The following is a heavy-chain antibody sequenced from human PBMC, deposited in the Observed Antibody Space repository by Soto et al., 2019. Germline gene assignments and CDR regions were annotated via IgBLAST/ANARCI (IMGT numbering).Heavy chain of an antibody. Sequence: PSETLSLTCSVSGGSVSSRSFYWGWIRQSPGKGLEWIGSITYGGNTYYNPSLESRLKMSVDTYKNQFSVRLTSVTAADNSVYYCATQGYNSGYVWVPGFWGRGTTVTVSS. CDR2: ITYGGNT. D-gene: IGHD5-18*01. V-gene: IGHV4-39*01. CDR1: GGSVSSRSFY. CDR3: ATQGYNSGYVWVPGF. J-gene: IGHJ6*02.